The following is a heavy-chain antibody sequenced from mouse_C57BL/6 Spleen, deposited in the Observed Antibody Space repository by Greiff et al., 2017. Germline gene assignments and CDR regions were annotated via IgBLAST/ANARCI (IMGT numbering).Heavy chain of an antibody. CDR1: GYSFTGYY. CDR3: ARHWDGYFDV. D-gene: IGHD4-1*01. CDR2: INPSTGGT. V-gene: IGHV1-42*01. Sequence: VQLQQSGPELVKPGASVKISCKASGYSFTGYYMNWVKQSPEKSLEWIGEINPSTGGTTYNQKFKAKATLTVDKSSSTAYMQLKSLTSEDSAVYYCARHWDGYFDVWGTGTTVTVSS. J-gene: IGHJ1*03.